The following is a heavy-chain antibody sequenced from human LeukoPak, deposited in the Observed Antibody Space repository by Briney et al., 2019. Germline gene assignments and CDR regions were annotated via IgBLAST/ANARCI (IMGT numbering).Heavy chain of an antibody. CDR2: ISYSGST. D-gene: IGHD4-17*01. V-gene: IGHV4-59*08. CDR1: GGSISSYY. CDR3: ARRSMTTVTYFDY. Sequence: SETLSLTCTVSGGSISSYYWSWIRQPPGQGLEWVGYISYSGSTNYNPSLKSRVTISVDTSKNQSSLKVNSVTAADTAVYYCARRSMTTVTYFDYWGQGTLVTVSS. J-gene: IGHJ4*02.